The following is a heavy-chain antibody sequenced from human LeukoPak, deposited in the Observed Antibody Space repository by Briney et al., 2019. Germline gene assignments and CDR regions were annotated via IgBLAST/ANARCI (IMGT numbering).Heavy chain of an antibody. J-gene: IGHJ4*02. Sequence: PSETLSLGCTLAGGAMSRGDYYWSWIRQPPGKGLDWVGYIYYSGSTYYNPSLKSRVTISVDTSKNQFSLKLSSVTAADTAVYYCARDSRAGGSSTDYWGQGTLVTVSS. D-gene: IGHD1-26*01. CDR2: IYYSGST. CDR3: ARDSRAGGSSTDY. CDR1: GGAMSRGDYY. V-gene: IGHV4-30-4*08.